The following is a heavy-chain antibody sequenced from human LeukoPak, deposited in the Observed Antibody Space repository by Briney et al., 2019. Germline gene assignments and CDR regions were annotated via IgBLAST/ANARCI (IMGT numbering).Heavy chain of an antibody. V-gene: IGHV5-51*01. CDR1: GYCFTSYW. J-gene: IGHJ4*02. CDR2: ISPGDSDT. D-gene: IGHD5-24*01. CDR3: ARGEMATSKWYLDY. Sequence: GESLKISCKGSGYCFTSYWIGWVRQMPGKGLEWMGIISPGDSDTRYSPSFQGQVTISDAKSISTAYLQWSRLKASDTAMYYCARGEMATSKWYLDYWGQGTLVTVSS.